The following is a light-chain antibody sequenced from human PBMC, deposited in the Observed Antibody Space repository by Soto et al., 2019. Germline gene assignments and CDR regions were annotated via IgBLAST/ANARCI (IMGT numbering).Light chain of an antibody. CDR3: QQSYSSPRT. CDR2: GAV. Sequence: DIQMTQSPSSLSASVGGRVTVTCRASQSISSYLNWYQQKPGKAPKLLIYGAVNLQSGVPSRFSGSGSGTDFTLTISSLQPEDFATYYCQQSYSSPRTFGGGTKVESK. V-gene: IGKV1-39*01. CDR1: QSISSY. J-gene: IGKJ4*01.